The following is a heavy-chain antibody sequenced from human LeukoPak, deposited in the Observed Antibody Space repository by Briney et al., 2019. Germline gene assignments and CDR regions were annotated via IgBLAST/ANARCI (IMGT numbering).Heavy chain of an antibody. J-gene: IGHJ6*02. CDR3: ARGGYAHYYGMDV. CDR1: GFTVDSNY. CDR2: IYTGGNT. D-gene: IGHD5-18*01. Sequence: GGSLRLSCAASGFTVDSNYLSWVRQAPGKGLEWVSTIYTGGNTYYAASVKGRFTISRDFSKNTVYLQMNSLRAEDTAVYYCARGGYAHYYGMDVWGQGTTVTVSS. V-gene: IGHV3-53*01.